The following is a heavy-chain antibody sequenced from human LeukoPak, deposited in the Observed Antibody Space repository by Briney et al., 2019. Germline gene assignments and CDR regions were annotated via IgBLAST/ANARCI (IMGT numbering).Heavy chain of an antibody. D-gene: IGHD3-3*01. J-gene: IGHJ4*02. CDR3: ARGGVLEWLLKDY. CDR2: IIPIFGIA. CDR1: GGTFSTYA. Sequence: ASVKVSCKASGGTFSTYAISWVRQAPGQGLEWMGGIIPIFGIANYAQKFQGRVTITADKSTSSAYMELSSLRSEDTAVYYCARGGVLEWLLKDYWGQGTLVTVSS. V-gene: IGHV1-69*10.